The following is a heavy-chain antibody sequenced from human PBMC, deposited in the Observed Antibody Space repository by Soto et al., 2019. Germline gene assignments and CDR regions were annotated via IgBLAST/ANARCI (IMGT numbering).Heavy chain of an antibody. Sequence: ASVKVSCKASGYTFTSYGLSWVRQAPGQGLEWMGWISAYNGNTNYAQKLQGRVTMTTDTSTSTAYMELRSLRSDDTAVYYCARVGGYCISTSCYGAFLDSWGQRTLVIVSS. CDR1: GYTFTSYG. D-gene: IGHD2-2*01. CDR3: ARVGGYCISTSCYGAFLDS. CDR2: ISAYNGNT. J-gene: IGHJ5*01. V-gene: IGHV1-18*01.